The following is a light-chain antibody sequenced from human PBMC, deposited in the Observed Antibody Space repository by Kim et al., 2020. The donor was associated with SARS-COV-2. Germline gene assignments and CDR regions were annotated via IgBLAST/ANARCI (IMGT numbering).Light chain of an antibody. CDR3: CSYAGSYTYV. CDR1: SSDVGGYNF. J-gene: IGLJ1*01. V-gene: IGLV2-11*01. Sequence: GQSVTISGPGTSSDVGGYNFVSWYQHHPGKAPKLMIYDVRMRPSGVPDRFSGSKSGNTASLTIYGLQAEDEADYYCCSYAGSYTYVFGAGTKVTVL. CDR2: DVR.